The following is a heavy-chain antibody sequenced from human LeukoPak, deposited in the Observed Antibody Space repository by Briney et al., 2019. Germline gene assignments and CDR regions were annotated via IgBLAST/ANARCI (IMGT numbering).Heavy chain of an antibody. V-gene: IGHV1-2*06. CDR2: INPNSGGT. Sequence: ASVKVSCKASGYTFTGYYMHWVRQAPGQGLEWMGRINPNSGGTNYAQKFQGRVTMTRDTSISTAYMGLSRLRSDDTAVYYCAREMATGPIDYWGQGTLVTVSS. J-gene: IGHJ4*02. CDR3: AREMATGPIDY. CDR1: GYTFTGYY. D-gene: IGHD5-24*01.